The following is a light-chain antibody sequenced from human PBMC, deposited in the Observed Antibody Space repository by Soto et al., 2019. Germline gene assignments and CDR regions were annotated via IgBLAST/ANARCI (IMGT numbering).Light chain of an antibody. J-gene: IGLJ1*01. CDR3: TSYAGGNKV. CDR2: EVN. V-gene: IGLV2-8*01. Sequence: QSALTQPPSASGSPGQSVTISCTGTSSDVGGYNYVSWYQQHPGKVPKLMVYEVNKRPSGVPDRFSGSNSGNTASLTVSGLQAEDEADYYCTSYAGGNKVFGTGTKLTVL. CDR1: SSDVGGYNY.